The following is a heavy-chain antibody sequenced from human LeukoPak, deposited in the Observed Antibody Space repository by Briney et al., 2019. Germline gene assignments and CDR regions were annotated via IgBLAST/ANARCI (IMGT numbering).Heavy chain of an antibody. CDR2: ISYDGSNK. Sequence: PGRSLRLSCAASGFTFSSYAMHWVRQAPGKGLEWVAVISYDGSNKYYADSVKGRFTISRDNSKNTLYLQMNSLRAEDTAVYYCASGSGYKWYYYYGMDVWGPGTTVTVSS. V-gene: IGHV3-30*04. J-gene: IGHJ6*02. D-gene: IGHD6-25*01. CDR1: GFTFSSYA. CDR3: ASGSGYKWYYYYGMDV.